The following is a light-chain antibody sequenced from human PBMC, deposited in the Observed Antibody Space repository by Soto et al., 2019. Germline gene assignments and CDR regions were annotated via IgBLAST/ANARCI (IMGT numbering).Light chain of an antibody. Sequence: QSALTQPPSVSGSLGQSVTISCTGTSSDVGSYNRVSWYQQPPGTAPKLMIFEVLNRPSGVPDRFSGSKSGNTASLTISGLQAEDEGDYYCSSFTSSSTLVFGGGTKLTVL. CDR3: SSFTSSSTLV. V-gene: IGLV2-18*02. CDR1: SSDVGSYNR. J-gene: IGLJ2*01. CDR2: EVL.